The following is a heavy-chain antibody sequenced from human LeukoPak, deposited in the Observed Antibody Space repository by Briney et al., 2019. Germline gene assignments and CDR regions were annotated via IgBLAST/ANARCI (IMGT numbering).Heavy chain of an antibody. J-gene: IGHJ6*03. CDR1: GGSISSSSYY. V-gene: IGHV4-39*07. CDR2: IYYSGST. CDR3: AREVRNYYYYYMDV. D-gene: IGHD2-21*01. Sequence: SETLSLTCTVSGGSISSSSYYWGWIRQPPGKGLEWIGSIYYSGSTNYNPSLKSRVTISVDTSKNQFSLKLSSVTAADTAVYYCAREVRNYYYYYMDVWGKGTTVTVSS.